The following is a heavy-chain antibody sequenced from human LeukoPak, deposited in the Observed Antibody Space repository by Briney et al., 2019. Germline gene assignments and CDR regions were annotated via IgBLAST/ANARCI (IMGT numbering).Heavy chain of an antibody. Sequence: SETLSLTCTVSSGSISSYYWSWIRQPPGKGLEWIGYIYYSGSTNYNPSLKSRVTISVDTSKNQFSLNLSSVTAADTAVYYCARDRADTAMAGFDPWGQGTLVTVSS. CDR1: SGSISSYY. CDR2: IYYSGST. J-gene: IGHJ5*02. CDR3: ARDRADTAMAGFDP. D-gene: IGHD5-18*01. V-gene: IGHV4-59*01.